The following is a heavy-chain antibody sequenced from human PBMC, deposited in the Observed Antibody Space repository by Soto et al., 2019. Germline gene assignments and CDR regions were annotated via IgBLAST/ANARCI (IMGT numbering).Heavy chain of an antibody. D-gene: IGHD1-26*01. J-gene: IGHJ3*02. CDR3: ARDSGSYLRDAFDI. Sequence: EVQLVESGGGIVQPGGSLRLSCAASGFTLGSYWMHWVRQVPGKGPVWVSRTNSDGSSTTYADSVKGRFTMSRDNAKNTLYLQLTSLRVEDPAVYYCARDSGSYLRDAFDIWGQGTMVTVSS. V-gene: IGHV3-74*01. CDR2: TNSDGSST. CDR1: GFTLGSYW.